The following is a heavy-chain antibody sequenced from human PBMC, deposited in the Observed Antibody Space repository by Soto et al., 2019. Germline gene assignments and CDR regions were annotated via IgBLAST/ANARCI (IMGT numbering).Heavy chain of an antibody. Sequence: EVQLVESGGGLIQPGGSLRLSCAASGFTVSSDYMSWVRQSPGKGLEWVSVIYSGGSTYYADSVKGRFTISRDNSKNTLYLQMNSLRAEDTAVYYCARDPRHMGGFDYWGQGTLVTVSS. V-gene: IGHV3-53*01. J-gene: IGHJ4*02. CDR3: ARDPRHMGGFDY. D-gene: IGHD2-21*01. CDR1: GFTVSSDY. CDR2: IYSGGST.